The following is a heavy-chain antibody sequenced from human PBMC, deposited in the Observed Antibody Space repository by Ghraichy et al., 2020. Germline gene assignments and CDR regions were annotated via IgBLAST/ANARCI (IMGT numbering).Heavy chain of an antibody. CDR1: GGSFSGYY. V-gene: IGHV4-34*01. Sequence: SETLSLTCAVYGGSFSGYYWSWIRQPPGKGLEWIGEINHSGSTNYNPSLKSRVTISVDTSKNQFSLKLSSVTAADTAVYYCARGLRYCSSTSCYPRNWFDPWGQGTLVTVSS. CDR2: INHSGST. D-gene: IGHD2-2*01. J-gene: IGHJ5*02. CDR3: ARGLRYCSSTSCYPRNWFDP.